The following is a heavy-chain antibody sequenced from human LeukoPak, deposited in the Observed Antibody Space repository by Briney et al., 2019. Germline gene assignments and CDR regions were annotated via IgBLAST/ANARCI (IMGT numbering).Heavy chain of an antibody. D-gene: IGHD2-2*01. CDR3: ARDPGYCSSTSCYAGGFDY. CDR2: ISYDGSNK. J-gene: IGHJ4*02. Sequence: GGSLRLSCAASGFTFSSYAMHWVRQAPGKGLEWVAVISYDGSNKYYADSVKGRFTISRDNSKDTLYLQMNSLRAEGTAVYYCARDPGYCSSTSCYAGGFDYWGQGTLVTVSS. V-gene: IGHV3-30*01. CDR1: GFTFSSYA.